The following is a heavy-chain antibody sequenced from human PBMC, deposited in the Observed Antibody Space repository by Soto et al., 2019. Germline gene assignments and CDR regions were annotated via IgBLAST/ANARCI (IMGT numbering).Heavy chain of an antibody. CDR2: IWYDGSNK. CDR3: ARDEGDIAVAGPFDY. D-gene: IGHD6-19*01. Sequence: GGSLRLSCAASGFTFSSYGMHWVRQAPGKGLEWVAVIWYDGSNKYYADSVKGRFTISRDNSKNTLYLQMNSLRAEDTAVYYCARDEGDIAVAGPFDYWGQGTLVTVSS. V-gene: IGHV3-33*01. CDR1: GFTFSSYG. J-gene: IGHJ4*02.